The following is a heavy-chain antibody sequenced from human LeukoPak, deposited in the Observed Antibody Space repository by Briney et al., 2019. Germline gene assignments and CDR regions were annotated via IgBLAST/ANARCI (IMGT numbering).Heavy chain of an antibody. V-gene: IGHV3-48*01. D-gene: IGHD6-6*01. CDR2: ISSSSTI. CDR3: ARVPKGYSSSSSG. J-gene: IGHJ4*02. CDR1: GFTFSSYS. Sequence: PGGSLRLSCAASGFTFSSYSMNWVRQAPGKGLEWVSYISSSSTIYYADSVKGRFAISRDNAKNSLYLQMNSLRAEDTAVYYCARVPKGYSSSSSGRGQGTLVTVSS.